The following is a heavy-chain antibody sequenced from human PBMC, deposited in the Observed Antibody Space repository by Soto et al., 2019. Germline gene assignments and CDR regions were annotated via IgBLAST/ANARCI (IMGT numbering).Heavy chain of an antibody. J-gene: IGHJ4*02. Sequence: ASETLSLTCAVYGGSFSCYYWSWIRQPPGKGLEWIGEINHSGSTNYNPSLKSRVTISVDTSKNQFSLKLSSVTAADTAVYYCARRITISLDYWGQGTLVTVSS. CDR2: INHSGST. CDR3: ARRITISLDY. CDR1: GGSFSCYY. V-gene: IGHV4-34*01. D-gene: IGHD3-9*01.